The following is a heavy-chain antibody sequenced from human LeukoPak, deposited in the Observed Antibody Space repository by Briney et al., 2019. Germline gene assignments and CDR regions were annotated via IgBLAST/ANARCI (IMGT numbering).Heavy chain of an antibody. J-gene: IGHJ6*02. V-gene: IGHV3-23*01. D-gene: IGHD3-16*01. CDR1: GFTFKNHA. Sequence: PGGSLRLSCTASGFTFKNHAMSWVRQAPGKGLEWVSGISESGGASFYADSVKGRFTVSRDNSKDTLSLQMNSLSAEDTGVYFCANPSVNWGGPSQYFTMDVWGRGTTVTVSS. CDR2: ISESGGAS. CDR3: ANPSVNWGGPSQYFTMDV.